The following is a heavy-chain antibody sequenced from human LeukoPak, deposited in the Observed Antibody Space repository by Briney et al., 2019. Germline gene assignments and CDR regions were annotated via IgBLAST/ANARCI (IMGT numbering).Heavy chain of an antibody. D-gene: IGHD3-22*01. J-gene: IGHJ4*02. Sequence: GGSLRLSCAPYGFTLGNAWMSCVRQAPGKWLEWVVRIKSKTDGGTTDYAAPVKGRFTISRDDSKNTLYLQMNSLKTEDTAVYYCTTGYYYDSSFDYWGQGTLVTVSS. CDR3: TTGYYYDSSFDY. CDR2: IKSKTDGGTT. V-gene: IGHV3-15*01. CDR1: GFTLGNAW.